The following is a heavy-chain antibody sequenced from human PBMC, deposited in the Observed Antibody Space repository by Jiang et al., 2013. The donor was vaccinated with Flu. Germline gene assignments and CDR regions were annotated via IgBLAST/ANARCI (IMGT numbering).Heavy chain of an antibody. CDR2: MNFGYSDI. J-gene: IGHJ4*02. Sequence: VESGTEVKKPGESLKISCEGFGNRFMNYWIGWVRQTPGEGLEWMGIMNFGYSDIRYSPSFQGQVTLSADRSTNTAHLQWPRLRASDTAMYYCALAIDGNFYFDYWGQGTLVTVSS. V-gene: IGHV5-51*01. CDR1: GNRFMNYW. CDR3: ALAIDGNFYFDY. D-gene: IGHD5-24*01.